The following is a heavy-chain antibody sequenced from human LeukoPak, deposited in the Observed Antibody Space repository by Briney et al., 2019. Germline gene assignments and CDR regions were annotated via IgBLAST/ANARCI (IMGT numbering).Heavy chain of an antibody. J-gene: IGHJ5*02. Sequence: GGSLRLSCAASGFTFSSYAMSWVRLAPGKGLEWVSAISGSGGSTYYADSAKGRFTISRDNSKNTLYLQMNSLRAEDTAVYYCAKAVPTIAARLCWFDPWGQGTLVTVSS. CDR2: ISGSGGST. D-gene: IGHD6-6*01. CDR1: GFTFSSYA. V-gene: IGHV3-23*01. CDR3: AKAVPTIAARLCWFDP.